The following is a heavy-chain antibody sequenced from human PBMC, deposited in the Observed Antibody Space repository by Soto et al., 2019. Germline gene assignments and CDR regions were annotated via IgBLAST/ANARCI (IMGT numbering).Heavy chain of an antibody. J-gene: IGHJ3*02. CDR2: IKSKTDGGTT. V-gene: IGHV3-15*07. CDR3: TTVIRIQLWNTFDAFDI. D-gene: IGHD5-18*01. CDR1: GFTFSNAW. Sequence: GGSLRLSCAASGFTFSNAWMNWVRQAPGKGLEWVGRIKSKTDGGTTDYAAPVKGRFTISRDDSKNTLYLQMNSLKTEDTAVYYCTTVIRIQLWNTFDAFDIWGQGTMVTVSS.